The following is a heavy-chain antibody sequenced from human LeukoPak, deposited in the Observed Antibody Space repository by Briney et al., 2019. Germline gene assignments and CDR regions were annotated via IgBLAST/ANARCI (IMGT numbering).Heavy chain of an antibody. J-gene: IGHJ4*02. V-gene: IGHV3-30-3*01. CDR2: ISYDGSNK. D-gene: IGHD5-18*01. Sequence: GRSLRLSCAASGFTFSSYAMQWVRQAPGKGLEWVAVISYDGSNKYYADSVKGRFTISRDNSKNTLYLQMNSLRAEDTAVYYCAREGGYSFDYWGQGTLVTVSS. CDR3: AREGGYSFDY. CDR1: GFTFSSYA.